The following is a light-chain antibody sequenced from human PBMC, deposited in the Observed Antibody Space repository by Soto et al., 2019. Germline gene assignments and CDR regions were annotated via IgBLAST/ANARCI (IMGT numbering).Light chain of an antibody. CDR3: SSYTSRTTPV. J-gene: IGLJ2*01. CDR1: SSDVGGYAY. Sequence: QSVLTQPASVSGSPGQTTTISCTGTSSDVGGYAYVSWYQQYPGKVPKLVISEVSNRPSGVSHRFSGSRSGNTASLTISGLQAEDEADYHCSSYTSRTTPVFGGGTKLTVL. V-gene: IGLV2-14*01. CDR2: EVS.